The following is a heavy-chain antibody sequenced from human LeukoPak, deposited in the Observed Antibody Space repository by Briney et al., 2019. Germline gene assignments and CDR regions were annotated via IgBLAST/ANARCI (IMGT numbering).Heavy chain of an antibody. CDR3: ARVGNWDPVYYFDF. D-gene: IGHD1-26*01. CDR2: IWHSGIA. Sequence: PSETLSLTCTVSGYAISSGHYWGWIRQPPGKGLEWIGNIWHSGIAYYNSSLRSRVTISVDTSKNQFSLNLSSVTAADTAVYYCARVGNWDPVYYFDFWGQGTLVTVSS. J-gene: IGHJ4*02. CDR1: GYAISSGHY. V-gene: IGHV4-38-2*02.